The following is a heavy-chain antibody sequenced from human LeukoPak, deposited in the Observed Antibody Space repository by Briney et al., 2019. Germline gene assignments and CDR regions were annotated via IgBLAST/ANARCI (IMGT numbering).Heavy chain of an antibody. V-gene: IGHV3-48*01. CDR3: ARALGYSYGYAVDY. CDR2: ISSSSGTI. J-gene: IGHJ4*02. D-gene: IGHD5-18*01. Sequence: GGSLRLSCAASGFIFSNYNMNWVRQTPGKGLEWLSYISSSSGTIYYADSVEGRFTISGDNAKNSLYLQMNSLRAEDTAAYYCARALGYSYGYAVDYWGQGTLVTVSS. CDR1: GFIFSNYN.